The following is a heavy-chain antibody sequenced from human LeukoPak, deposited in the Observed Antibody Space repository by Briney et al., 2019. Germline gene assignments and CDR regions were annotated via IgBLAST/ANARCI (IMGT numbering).Heavy chain of an antibody. CDR1: GYSFTRSW. J-gene: IGHJ3*02. Sequence: GESLKISCKGYGYSFTRSWIAWVRQMPGKGLEWMGVFNPDESKTIYSPSFQGQVSISVDKATNTAYLQWNRLNASDSAMYFCARPGTWPHGYLDIWGHGTMVTVSS. CDR3: ARPGTWPHGYLDI. CDR2: FNPDESKT. V-gene: IGHV5-51*01. D-gene: IGHD5-24*01.